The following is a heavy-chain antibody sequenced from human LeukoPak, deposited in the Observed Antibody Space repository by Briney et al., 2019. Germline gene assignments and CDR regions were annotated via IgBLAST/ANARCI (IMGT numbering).Heavy chain of an antibody. D-gene: IGHD2-2*01. Sequence: ASVKVSCKASGYTLTSYDINWVRQATGQGLEWMGWMNPNSGNTGYAQKFQGRVTMTRNTSISTAYMELSSLRSEDTAVYYCARFGVSCSSTSCHPSVYWGQGTLVTVSS. CDR1: GYTLTSYD. CDR3: ARFGVSCSSTSCHPSVY. V-gene: IGHV1-8*01. J-gene: IGHJ4*02. CDR2: MNPNSGNT.